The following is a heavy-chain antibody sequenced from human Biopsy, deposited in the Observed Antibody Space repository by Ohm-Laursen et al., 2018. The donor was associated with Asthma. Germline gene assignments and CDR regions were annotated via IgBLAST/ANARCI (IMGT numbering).Heavy chain of an antibody. D-gene: IGHD7-27*01. CDR3: ARWGSFGFDY. CDR2: IYYSGST. J-gene: IGHJ4*02. V-gene: IGHV4-31*03. CDR1: GGSISSGGYY. Sequence: SDTLSLTCTVSGGSISSGGYYWSWIRQHPGKGLEWIGYIYYSGSTYYNPSLKSRVTISVDTSKNQFSLNLSSVTAADTAVYYCARWGSFGFDYWGQGTLVTVSP.